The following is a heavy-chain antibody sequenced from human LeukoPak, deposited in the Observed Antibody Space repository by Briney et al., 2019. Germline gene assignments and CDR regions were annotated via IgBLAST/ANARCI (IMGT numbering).Heavy chain of an antibody. Sequence: ASVKVSCKASGYTFTGYYMHWVRQAPGQGLEWRGWINPNSGGTNYAQKFQGGVTMTRDTSISTAYMELSRLRSDDTAVYYCARARYLPGSGSYRGAEYFQHWGQGTLVTVSS. CDR3: ARARYLPGSGSYRGAEYFQH. CDR1: GYTFTGYY. J-gene: IGHJ1*01. CDR2: INPNSGGT. V-gene: IGHV1-2*02. D-gene: IGHD1-26*01.